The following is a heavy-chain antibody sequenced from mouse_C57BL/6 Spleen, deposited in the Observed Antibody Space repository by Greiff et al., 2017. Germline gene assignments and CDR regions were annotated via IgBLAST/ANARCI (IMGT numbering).Heavy chain of an antibody. Sequence: VKVVESDAELVKPGASVKISCKVSGYTFTDHTIHWMKQRPEQGLEWIGYIYPRDGSTKYNEKFKGKATLTADKSSSTAYLQLNSLTSEDSAVYFCARKGIYYGNLDYWGQGTTLTVSS. CDR3: ARKGIYYGNLDY. CDR1: GYTFTDHT. CDR2: IYPRDGST. D-gene: IGHD2-1*01. V-gene: IGHV1-78*01. J-gene: IGHJ2*01.